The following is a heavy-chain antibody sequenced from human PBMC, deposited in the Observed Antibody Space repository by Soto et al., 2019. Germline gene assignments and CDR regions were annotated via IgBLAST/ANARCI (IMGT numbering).Heavy chain of an antibody. CDR1: GYKFTNYW. V-gene: IGHV5-51*01. CDR3: ARRGGLSWYFDL. Sequence: PGESLKISCKGSGYKFTNYWIGWVRQMPGKGLEWMGVVYPGDSDTRYSPSFQGQVTISADKSISTAYLQWSSLKASDTAMYYCARRGGLSWYFDLWGRGTLVTAPQ. CDR2: VYPGDSDT. J-gene: IGHJ2*01. D-gene: IGHD3-16*01.